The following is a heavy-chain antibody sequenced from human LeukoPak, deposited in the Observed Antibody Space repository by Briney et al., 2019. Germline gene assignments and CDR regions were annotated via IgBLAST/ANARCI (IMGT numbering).Heavy chain of an antibody. CDR2: ITGDGTTT. J-gene: IGHJ6*03. CDR1: GLTFDDSA. Sequence: GGSLRLSCAASGLTFDDSAMHWVRQAPGRGLEWVSLITGDGTTTYYADSVKGRFTISRDNNKNSLYLQMHSLRTEDTAFYYCAKPNNYYDSSGYPVAYYYYYYMDVWGKGATVTVSS. D-gene: IGHD3-22*01. V-gene: IGHV3-43*02. CDR3: AKPNNYYDSSGYPVAYYYYYYMDV.